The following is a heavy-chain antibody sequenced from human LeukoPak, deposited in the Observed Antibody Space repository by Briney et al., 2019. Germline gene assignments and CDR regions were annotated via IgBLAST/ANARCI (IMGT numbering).Heavy chain of an antibody. Sequence: GGSLRLSCAASGFTFSSYGMNWVRQAPGKGLEWVSAISGSGGITYYADSVKGRFTISRDNSKNTVYLQMNSLRVGDTAVYYCAGSSGWYLAYWGQGTLVIGSS. CDR3: AGSSGWYLAY. V-gene: IGHV3-23*01. CDR1: GFTFSSYG. D-gene: IGHD6-19*01. J-gene: IGHJ4*02. CDR2: ISGSGGIT.